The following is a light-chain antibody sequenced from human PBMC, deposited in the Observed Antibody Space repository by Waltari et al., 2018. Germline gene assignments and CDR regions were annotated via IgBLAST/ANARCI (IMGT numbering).Light chain of an antibody. CDR1: QSIDGW. Sequence: DIQMTQSPSTLSASVGDRVTITCRASQSIDGWLAWYQQKAGKAPKFLIYTASTLESGVPSRFSGSGSGTEFTLTISSLQPDDFATYYCQHYDYDSSTFGQGTKVEIK. J-gene: IGKJ1*01. CDR3: QHYDYDSST. CDR2: TAS. V-gene: IGKV1-5*03.